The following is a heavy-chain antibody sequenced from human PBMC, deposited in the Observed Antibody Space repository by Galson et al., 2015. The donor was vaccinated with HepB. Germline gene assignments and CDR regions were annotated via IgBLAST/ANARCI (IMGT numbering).Heavy chain of an antibody. Sequence: SVKVSCKASGYTFTSYGISWVRQAPGQGLEWMGWISAYNGNTNYAQNLQGRVTMTTDTSTSTAYMELRSLRSDDTAVYYCAREFLWLGAPPSHAFDIWGQGTMVTVSS. V-gene: IGHV1-18*04. CDR3: AREFLWLGAPPSHAFDI. CDR2: ISAYNGNT. D-gene: IGHD3-10*01. CDR1: GYTFTSYG. J-gene: IGHJ3*02.